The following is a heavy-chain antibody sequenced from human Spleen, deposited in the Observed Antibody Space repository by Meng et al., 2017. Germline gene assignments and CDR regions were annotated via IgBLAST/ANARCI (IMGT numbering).Heavy chain of an antibody. J-gene: IGHJ4*02. CDR2: INPNTGGT. CDR1: GYTFIDYY. CDR3: ARPEHSSSSGIDY. Sequence: ASVKVSCKASGYTFIDYYIHWVRQAPGQALEWMGRINPNTGGTNYAQRFQGRVTMTRDTSISTAYMELNSLRSDDTAVYYCARPEHSSSSGIDYWGQGTLVTVSS. V-gene: IGHV1-2*06. D-gene: IGHD6-6*01.